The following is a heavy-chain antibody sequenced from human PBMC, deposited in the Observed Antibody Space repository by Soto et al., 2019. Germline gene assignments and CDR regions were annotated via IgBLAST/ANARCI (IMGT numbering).Heavy chain of an antibody. CDR3: ARGLYSSGWYGGDY. CDR2: MNPDSGNT. J-gene: IGHJ4*02. D-gene: IGHD6-19*01. V-gene: IGHV1-8*01. Sequence: QVQLVQSGAEVQKPGASVKVSCKASGYTFTSYDINWVRQATGQGLEGMGWMNPDSGNTGYAQKVQGRVTMTRNTSISTAYMELSSLRSEDTAVYYCARGLYSSGWYGGDYWGQGTLVTVSS. CDR1: GYTFTSYD.